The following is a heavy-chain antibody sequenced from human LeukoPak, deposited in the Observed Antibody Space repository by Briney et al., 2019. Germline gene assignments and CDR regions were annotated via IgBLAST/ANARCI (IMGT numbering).Heavy chain of an antibody. Sequence: PSETLSLICTVSGGSVSSSTHYWGWVGQSPGRGLEWIGSIFYSGSTYYTPSLKSRVSISVATSRNQFSLRLASVTAADTAVYYCVGNIAARFRPFDFWGQGTLVTVSS. V-gene: IGHV4-39*01. D-gene: IGHD6-13*01. CDR1: GGSVSSSTHY. CDR2: IFYSGST. J-gene: IGHJ4*02. CDR3: VGNIAARFRPFDF.